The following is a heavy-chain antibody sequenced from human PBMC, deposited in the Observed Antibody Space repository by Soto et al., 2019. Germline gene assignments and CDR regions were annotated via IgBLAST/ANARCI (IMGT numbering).Heavy chain of an antibody. CDR2: ISGSGGST. J-gene: IGHJ6*03. D-gene: IGHD2-2*01. CDR1: GFTFSSYA. Sequence: GGSLRLSCAASGFTFSSYAMSWVRQAPGKGLEWVSAISGSGGSTYYADSVKGRFTISRDNSKNTLYLQMNSLRAEDTAVYYCAKGVGYCSSTSCYPKTYYYYYMDVWGKGTTVTVSS. V-gene: IGHV3-23*01. CDR3: AKGVGYCSSTSCYPKTYYYYYMDV.